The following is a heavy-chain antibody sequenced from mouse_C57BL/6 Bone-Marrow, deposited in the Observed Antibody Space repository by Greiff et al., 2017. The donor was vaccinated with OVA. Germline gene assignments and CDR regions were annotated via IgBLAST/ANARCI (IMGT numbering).Heavy chain of an antibody. CDR2: INPGSGGT. CDR3: AKGRLRGVYAKDH. V-gene: IGHV1-54*01. D-gene: IGHD1-3*01. J-gene: IGHJ4*01. Sequence: VQLQQSGAELVRPGTSVKVSCKASGYAFTNYLIEWVKQRPGQGLEWIGVINPGSGGTNYNEKFKGKATLTADKSSSTAYMQLSSLTSEDSAVFFRAKGRLRGVYAKDHWGQGTSVTVS. CDR1: GYAFTNYL.